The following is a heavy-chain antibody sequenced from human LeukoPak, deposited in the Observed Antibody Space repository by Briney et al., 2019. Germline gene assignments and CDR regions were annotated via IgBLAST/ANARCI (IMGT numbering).Heavy chain of an antibody. J-gene: IGHJ4*02. D-gene: IGHD6-13*01. CDR1: GGSISSYY. CDR3: ARDGVGSSWSFDY. Sequence: SETLSLTCTVSGGSISSYYWSWIRQPPGKGLEWIGYISYSGSTNYSPSLKSRVTMSVDTSKNQFSLKLSSVTAADTAVYYGARDGVGSSWSFDYWGQGTLVTVSS. V-gene: IGHV4-59*01. CDR2: ISYSGST.